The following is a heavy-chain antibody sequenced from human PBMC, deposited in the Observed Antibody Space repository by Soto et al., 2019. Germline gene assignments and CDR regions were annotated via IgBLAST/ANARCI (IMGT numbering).Heavy chain of an antibody. CDR3: APLGYCTYGVCDGPYYDMDA. V-gene: IGHV1-46*01. CDR2: INPSDGGT. J-gene: IGHJ6*02. D-gene: IGHD2-8*01. Sequence: ASVKVSCKASGYTFTNFDMHWMRQAPGQGLEWMGVINPSDGGTSYVQKFQGRVTMTRDTSTSTVYMELSSLRSEDTAVYYCAPLGYCTYGVCDGPYYDMDAWGQGTTVTVSS. CDR1: GYTFTNFD.